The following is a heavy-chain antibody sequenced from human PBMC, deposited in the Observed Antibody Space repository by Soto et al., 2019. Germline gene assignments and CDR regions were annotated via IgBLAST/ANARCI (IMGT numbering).Heavy chain of an antibody. V-gene: IGHV3-7*03. D-gene: IGHD4-17*01. CDR3: VRGYSDYTDYFDY. CDR1: GFSFSSFW. CDR2: IKQDGSEK. Sequence: EVQLVESGGGLVQPGGSLRLSCTTSGFSFSSFWMIWVRQAPGQGLEWVAIIKQDGSEKHYVDSVKGRFTVSRDNAEKSLYLPMDSLRPDDTAVYYCVRGYSDYTDYFDYWGQGALVTVSS. J-gene: IGHJ4*02.